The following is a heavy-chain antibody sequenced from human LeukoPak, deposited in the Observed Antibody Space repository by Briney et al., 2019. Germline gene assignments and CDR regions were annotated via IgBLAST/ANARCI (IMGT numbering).Heavy chain of an antibody. CDR1: GDSIRHYY. CDR2: IYYSGST. CDR3: ARVYYHSSAYYLYFFDY. Sequence: SETLSLTCTVSGDSIRHYYWTWIRQPPGKALEWIGYIYYSGSTNYNPSLKSRVTISVDTSKNQFSLKLSSVTAADTAVYYCARVYYHSSAYYLYFFDYWGQGTLVTVSS. J-gene: IGHJ4*02. V-gene: IGHV4-59*01. D-gene: IGHD3-22*01.